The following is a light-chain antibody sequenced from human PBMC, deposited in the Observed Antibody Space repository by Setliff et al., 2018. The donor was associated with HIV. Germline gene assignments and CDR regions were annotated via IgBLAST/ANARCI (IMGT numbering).Light chain of an antibody. CDR3: CSYTSSSTPYV. Sequence: QSALAQTASVSGSPGQSITISCTGTSSDVNGYNYVSWYQQHPGKAPKLMIYEVSNRPSGVSNRFSGSKSGSTASLTISGLQAEDEADYYCCSYTSSSTPYVFGTGTKVTVL. V-gene: IGLV2-14*01. CDR1: SSDVNGYNY. CDR2: EVS. J-gene: IGLJ1*01.